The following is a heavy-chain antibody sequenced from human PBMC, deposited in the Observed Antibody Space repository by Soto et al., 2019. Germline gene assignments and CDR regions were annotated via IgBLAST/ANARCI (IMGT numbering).Heavy chain of an antibody. CDR2: IDWDDDK. V-gene: IGHV2-70*04. Sequence: ESGPTLVNPTQTLTLTCSFSGFSLSTSGMRVSWIRQPPGKSLEWLARIDWDDDKFYNTSLKTRLTISKDSSKNQVVLTMTNMDPVDTATYYCARMFHCSGGTCPFDYWGQGALVTVSS. J-gene: IGHJ4*02. CDR3: ARMFHCSGGTCPFDY. CDR1: GFSLSTSGMR. D-gene: IGHD2-15*01.